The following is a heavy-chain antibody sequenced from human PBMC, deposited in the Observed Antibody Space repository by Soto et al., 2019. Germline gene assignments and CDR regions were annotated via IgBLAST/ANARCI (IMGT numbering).Heavy chain of an antibody. CDR3: AALPPPYYYDSSGYSPDY. CDR1: GFTFTSSA. CDR2: IVVGSGNT. V-gene: IGHV1-58*01. J-gene: IGHJ4*02. Sequence: SVKVSCKASGFTFTSSAVQWVRQARGQRLEWIGWIVVGSGNTNYAQKFQERVTITRDMSTSTACMELSSLRSEDTAVYYCAALPPPYYYDSSGYSPDYWGQGTLVTVSS. D-gene: IGHD3-22*01.